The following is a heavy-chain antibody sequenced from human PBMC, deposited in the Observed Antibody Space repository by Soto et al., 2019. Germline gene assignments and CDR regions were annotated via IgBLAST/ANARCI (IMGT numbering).Heavy chain of an antibody. CDR2: ITPISDSA. CDR1: GGSFHSSA. Sequence: GASVKVSCKVSGGSFHSSAINWLRQAPGQGLEWMGGITPISDSANYAQNFQGRVTITADVYTTTAYMEVNSLTSEDTAVFYCAIDPNSNHQLTRYWGQGTLVTVSS. D-gene: IGHD2-2*01. CDR3: AIDPNSNHQLTRY. V-gene: IGHV1-69*13. J-gene: IGHJ4*02.